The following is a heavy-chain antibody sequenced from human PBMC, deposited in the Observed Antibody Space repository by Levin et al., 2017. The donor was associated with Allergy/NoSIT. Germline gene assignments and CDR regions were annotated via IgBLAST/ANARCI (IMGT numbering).Heavy chain of an antibody. CDR3: AKDPDISTVVTPNFDY. D-gene: IGHD4-23*01. J-gene: IGHJ4*02. CDR1: GFTFSSYA. Sequence: GGSLRLSCAASGFTFSSYAMSWVRQAPGKGLEWVSAISGSGGSTYYADSVKGRFTISRDNSKNTLYLQMNSLRAEDTAVYYCAKDPDISTVVTPNFDYWGQGTLVTVSS. V-gene: IGHV3-23*01. CDR2: ISGSGGST.